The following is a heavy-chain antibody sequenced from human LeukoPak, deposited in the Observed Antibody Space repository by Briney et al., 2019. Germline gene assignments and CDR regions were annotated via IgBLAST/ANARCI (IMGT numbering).Heavy chain of an antibody. Sequence: GGSLRLSCAASGFTFSAYNMNWVRQAPGKGLEWISFISPSNPIYYADSVKGRFTISRDNAQNSLYLQMNSLSAEDTAVYHCATGNYNSGSYGSGFWGQGTLVTVSS. J-gene: IGHJ4*02. CDR3: ATGNYNSGSYGSGF. D-gene: IGHD3-10*01. V-gene: IGHV3-69-1*01. CDR2: ISPSNPI. CDR1: GFTFSAYN.